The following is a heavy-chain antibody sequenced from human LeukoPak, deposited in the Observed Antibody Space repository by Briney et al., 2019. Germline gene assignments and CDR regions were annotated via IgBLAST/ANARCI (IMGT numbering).Heavy chain of an antibody. Sequence: GASVKVSCKASGYTFTGYYMHWVRQAPGQGLEWMGRINPNSGGTNYAQKFQGRVTMTRDTSISTAYMELSRLRSDDTAVYYCATDYDFWSGSDYWGQGTLDTVSS. V-gene: IGHV1-2*06. CDR1: GYTFTGYY. D-gene: IGHD3-3*01. CDR3: ATDYDFWSGSDY. J-gene: IGHJ4*02. CDR2: INPNSGGT.